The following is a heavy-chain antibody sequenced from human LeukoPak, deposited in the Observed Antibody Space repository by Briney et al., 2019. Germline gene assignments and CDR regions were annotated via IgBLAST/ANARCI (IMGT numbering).Heavy chain of an antibody. D-gene: IGHD3-3*01. Sequence: GGSLRLSCAASGFTFSSYEMNWVRQAPGKGLEWVSYISSSGSTIYYADSVKGRFTISRDNAKNSLYLQMNSLRAEDTAVYYRARDTVGSGYDFWSGYYPFDYWGQGTLVTVSS. V-gene: IGHV3-48*03. CDR1: GFTFSSYE. J-gene: IGHJ4*02. CDR3: ARDTVGSGYDFWSGYYPFDY. CDR2: ISSSGSTI.